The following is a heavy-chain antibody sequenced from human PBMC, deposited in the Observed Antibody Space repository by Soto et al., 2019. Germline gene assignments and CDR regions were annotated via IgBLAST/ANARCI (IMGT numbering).Heavy chain of an antibody. V-gene: IGHV4-61*01. Sequence: SETLSLTCTVSGGSVSSGSYYWSWIRQPPGKGLEWIGYIYYSGSTNYNPSLKSRVTISVDTSKNQFSLKLSSVTAADTAVYYCARSSTLHYDSSGYYLDAFDIWGQGTMVTVSS. CDR3: ARSSTLHYDSSGYYLDAFDI. J-gene: IGHJ3*02. CDR1: GGSVSSGSYY. D-gene: IGHD3-22*01. CDR2: IYYSGST.